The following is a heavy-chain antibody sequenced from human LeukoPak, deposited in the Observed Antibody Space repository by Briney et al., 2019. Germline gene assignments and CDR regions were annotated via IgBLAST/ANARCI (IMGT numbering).Heavy chain of an antibody. CDR3: ARDSGTTGEVRFDP. Sequence: SETLSLTCTVSGGSISSYYWSWIRQPPGKGLEWIGYIYYSGSTNYNPSLKSRVTISVKTSKNQFSLKLSSVTAADTAVYYCARDSGTTGEVRFDPWGQGTLVTVSS. D-gene: IGHD3-10*01. CDR2: IYYSGST. J-gene: IGHJ5*02. V-gene: IGHV4-59*01. CDR1: GGSISSYY.